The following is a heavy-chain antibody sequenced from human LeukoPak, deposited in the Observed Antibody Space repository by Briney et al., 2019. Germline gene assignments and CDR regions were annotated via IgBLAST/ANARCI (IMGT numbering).Heavy chain of an antibody. V-gene: IGHV1-3*01. CDR2: INAGNGNT. Sequence: GASVKVSCKASGYTFTSYAMHWVRQAPGQRLEWMGWINAGNGNTKYSQKFQGRVTITRDTSASTAYMELSSLRSEDTAVYYCARDRIAVAGTPFDAFDIWGQGTMVTVSS. CDR1: GYTFTSYA. CDR3: ARDRIAVAGTPFDAFDI. J-gene: IGHJ3*02. D-gene: IGHD6-19*01.